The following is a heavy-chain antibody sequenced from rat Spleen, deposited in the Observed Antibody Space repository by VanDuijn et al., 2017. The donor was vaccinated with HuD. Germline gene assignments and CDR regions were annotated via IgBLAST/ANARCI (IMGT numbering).Heavy chain of an antibody. Sequence: EVQLVESGGGLVQPGRSLKLSCAASGFTFSDYGMAWVRQAPTKGLEWVATISYGDSSGHSSTYYRDSVKGRFTVSRDNSKSTLYLQVDSLRSEDTATYYCARQDTSGYSNWFAYWGQGTLVTVSS. CDR2: ISYGDSSGHSST. CDR1: GFTFSDYG. V-gene: IGHV5-29*01. D-gene: IGHD4-3*01. CDR3: ARQDTSGYSNWFAY. J-gene: IGHJ3*01.